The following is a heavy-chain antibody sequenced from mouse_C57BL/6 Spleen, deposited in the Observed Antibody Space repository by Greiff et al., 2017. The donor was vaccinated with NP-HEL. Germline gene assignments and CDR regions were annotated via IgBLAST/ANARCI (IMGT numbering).Heavy chain of an antibody. V-gene: IGHV1-61*01. Sequence: QVQLQQPGAELVRPGSSVKLSCKASGYTFTSYWMDWVKQRPGQGLEWIGNIYPSDSATHYNQKFKDKATLTVDKSSSTAYMQLSSLTSEDSAVYYCARERYYGSSYGYFDVWGTGTTVTVSS. D-gene: IGHD1-1*01. CDR3: ARERYYGSSYGYFDV. CDR1: GYTFTSYW. CDR2: IYPSDSAT. J-gene: IGHJ1*03.